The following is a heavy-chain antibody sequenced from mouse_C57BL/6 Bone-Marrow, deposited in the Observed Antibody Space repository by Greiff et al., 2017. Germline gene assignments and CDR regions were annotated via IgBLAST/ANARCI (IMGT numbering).Heavy chain of an antibody. V-gene: IGHV1-39*01. D-gene: IGHD1-1*01. CDR1: GYSFTDYN. CDR3: ARPHGSSYGWYFDV. Sequence: EVQLQQSGPELVKPGASVKISCKASGYSFTDYNMNWVKQSNGKSLEWIGVINPNYGTPSYNQKFKGKATLTVAQSSSTAYMQLNSLTSEDSAVYYCARPHGSSYGWYFDVWGTGTTVTVSS. J-gene: IGHJ1*03. CDR2: INPNYGTP.